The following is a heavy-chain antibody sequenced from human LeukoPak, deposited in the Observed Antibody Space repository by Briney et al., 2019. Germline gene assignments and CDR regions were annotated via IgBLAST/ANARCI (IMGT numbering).Heavy chain of an antibody. J-gene: IGHJ6*03. CDR2: IYSSRST. CDR3: ARALAVPIALHGTLGQYSYYYYMDV. Sequence: SETLSLTCTVSSGSISPYYWNWIRQPPGKGLEWIGNIYSSRSTNYNPSLKSRVTISVDTSKNQFSLKLSSVTAADTAVYYCARALAVPIALHGTLGQYSYYYYMDVWGKGTTVTVSS. CDR1: SGSISPYY. V-gene: IGHV4-4*09. D-gene: IGHD2-2*01.